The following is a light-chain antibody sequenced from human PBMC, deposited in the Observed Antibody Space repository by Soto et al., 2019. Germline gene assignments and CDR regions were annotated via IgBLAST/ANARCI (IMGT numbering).Light chain of an antibody. V-gene: IGLV1-40*01. CDR2: DTD. CDR1: RSNIGAGYD. Sequence: QSVLTQSPSVSGAPGARVTISCSGSRSNIGAGYDVHWYQQLPGSAPKLLIYDTDKRPSGLPDRFSGSKSGTSASLAIAGLQAEDEADYHCQSYDSSLSGVLFGGGTKVTVL. J-gene: IGLJ3*02. CDR3: QSYDSSLSGVL.